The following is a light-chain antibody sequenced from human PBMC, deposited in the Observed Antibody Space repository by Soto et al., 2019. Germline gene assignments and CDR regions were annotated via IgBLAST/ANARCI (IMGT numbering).Light chain of an antibody. Sequence: EIVMTQSPATVPVSPGERVTLSCRASQSVSIDLAWYQQKPGQAPRLLIYGASTRATDIPPSFTGSGSGTEFTLTISSLQSEDFAVYYCQQYHQWPPITFGQGTRLEI. CDR1: QSVSID. J-gene: IGKJ5*01. V-gene: IGKV3-15*01. CDR2: GAS. CDR3: QQYHQWPPIT.